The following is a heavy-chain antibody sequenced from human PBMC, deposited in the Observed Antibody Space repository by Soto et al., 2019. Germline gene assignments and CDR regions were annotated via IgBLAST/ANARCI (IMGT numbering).Heavy chain of an antibody. Sequence: EVQLVESGGGLVQPGGSPRLSCAASGFTFSSYWMSWVHQAPVKGLEWVGNIKQDGSEKNYVDFMEGRFTISRDNAENSLYLQMNSLRAEDTAVYYCARIASAGRGWDVWGQGTTVVVSS. CDR3: ARIASAGRGWDV. CDR2: IKQDGSEK. CDR1: GFTFSSYW. J-gene: IGHJ6*02. D-gene: IGHD6-13*01. V-gene: IGHV3-7*01.